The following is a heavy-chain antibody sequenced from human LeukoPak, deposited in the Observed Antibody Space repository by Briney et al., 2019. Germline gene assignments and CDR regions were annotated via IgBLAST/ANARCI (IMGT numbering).Heavy chain of an antibody. Sequence: GGSLRLSCAASGFTFSSYAMHWVRQAPGKGLEWVAVISYDGSNKYYADSVKGRFTISRDNSKNTLYLQMNSLRSEDTAVYYCARDVSIAVAGNHYYYYGMDVWGQGTTVTVSS. CDR3: ARDVSIAVAGNHYYYYGMDV. CDR2: ISYDGSNK. J-gene: IGHJ6*02. D-gene: IGHD6-19*01. CDR1: GFTFSSYA. V-gene: IGHV3-30-3*01.